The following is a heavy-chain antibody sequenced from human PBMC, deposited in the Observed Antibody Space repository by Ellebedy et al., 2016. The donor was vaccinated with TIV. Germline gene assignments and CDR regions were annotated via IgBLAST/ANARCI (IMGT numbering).Heavy chain of an antibody. Sequence: MPSETLSLTCTVSGGSISSSSYYWGWIRQPPGKGLEWIGSIDYSGSTYYNPSLKSRVTISVDTSKNQFSLTLSSVTAADTAMYYSARLASDPLGAIHDYWGQGTLVTVSS. CDR1: GGSISSSSYY. CDR3: ARLASDPLGAIHDY. J-gene: IGHJ4*02. D-gene: IGHD3-10*01. V-gene: IGHV4-39*01. CDR2: IDYSGST.